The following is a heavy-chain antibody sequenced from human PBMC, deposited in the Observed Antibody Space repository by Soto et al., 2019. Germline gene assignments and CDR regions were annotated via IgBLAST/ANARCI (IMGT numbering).Heavy chain of an antibody. J-gene: IGHJ4*02. CDR1: GYIFTTYS. D-gene: IGHD6-25*01. CDR3: ARVRSSGREFDY. V-gene: IGHV1-46*01. CDR2: VDPRDGST. Sequence: QVQLVQSGAEMKRPGASVILSCKASGYIFTTYSIHWVRQTAGQGLEWMAKVDPRDGSTGYAQKFRGGVSMAWDTSTGTVSMAVSTLTSDDTATYYCARVRSSGREFDYWGQGTQVTVSS.